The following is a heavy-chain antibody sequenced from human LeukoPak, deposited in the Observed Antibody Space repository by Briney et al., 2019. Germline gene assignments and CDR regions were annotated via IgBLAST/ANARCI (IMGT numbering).Heavy chain of an antibody. Sequence: GGSLRLSCSASGFTFSSYAMHWVRQAPGKGLEYVSAISSNGGSTYYADSVKGRFTISRDNSENTLYLQMSSLRAEDTAVYYCVKGREPTYSSSWTDWGQGTLVTVSS. J-gene: IGHJ4*02. CDR3: VKGREPTYSSSWTD. V-gene: IGHV3-64D*06. CDR2: ISSNGGST. CDR1: GFTFSSYA. D-gene: IGHD6-13*01.